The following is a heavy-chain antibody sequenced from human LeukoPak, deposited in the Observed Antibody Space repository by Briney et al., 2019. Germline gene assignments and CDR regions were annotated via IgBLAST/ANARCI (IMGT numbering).Heavy chain of an antibody. V-gene: IGHV1-69*05. J-gene: IGHJ6*03. D-gene: IGHD2-15*01. Sequence: ASVKVSCKASGGTFSSYAISWVRQAPGQGLEWMGGITPIFGTANYAQKFQGRVTITTDESTGTAYMELSSLRSEDTAVYYCATNADIVVVVARRQDYYYYYMDVWGKGTTVTVSS. CDR2: ITPIFGTA. CDR1: GGTFSSYA. CDR3: ATNADIVVVVARRQDYYYYYMDV.